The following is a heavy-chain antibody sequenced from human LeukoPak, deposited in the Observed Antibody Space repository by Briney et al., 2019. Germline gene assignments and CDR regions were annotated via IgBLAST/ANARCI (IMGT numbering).Heavy chain of an antibody. V-gene: IGHV4-39*01. CDR2: TYYSGST. CDR1: GGSISSSSYY. J-gene: IGHJ4*02. Sequence: SETLSLTCTVSGGSISSSSYYWGWIRQPPGKGLEWIGSTYYSGSTYCNPCLKRRVTISVDTSKHQLFLKLSYVTAADTAVYYYARHRDYGDYVLDYWGQGTLVTVSS. CDR3: ARHRDYGDYVLDY. D-gene: IGHD4-17*01.